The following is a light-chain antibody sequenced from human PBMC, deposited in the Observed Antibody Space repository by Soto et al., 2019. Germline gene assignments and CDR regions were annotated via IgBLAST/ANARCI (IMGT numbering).Light chain of an antibody. CDR3: AAWDTRLNGHV. J-gene: IGLJ1*01. CDR1: SSIIGDNT. CDR2: RDD. V-gene: IGLV1-44*01. Sequence: QSVLTQPPSASGSPGQRVTISCSGSSSIIGDNTLSWYQQLPGTAPNLLISRDDQRPSGVPDRFSGSKSGTSGSLAISGLQAEDEADYFCAAWDTRLNGHVFGTGTKVTVL.